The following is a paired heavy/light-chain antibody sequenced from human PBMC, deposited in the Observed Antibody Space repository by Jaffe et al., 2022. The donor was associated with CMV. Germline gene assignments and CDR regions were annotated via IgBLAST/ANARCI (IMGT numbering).Light chain of an antibody. CDR2: DAS. CDR1: QSVSSD. CDR3: QQRRSWPIT. V-gene: IGKV3-11*01. Sequence: EIVLTQSPATLSFSPGERASLSCRASQSVSSDLAWFQHKPGQAPRLLIYDASNRATGIPARFSGSGSGTDFTLTISSLEPEDFAVYYCQQRRSWPITFGQGTRLEIK. J-gene: IGKJ5*01.
Heavy chain of an antibody. D-gene: IGHD1-26*01. V-gene: IGHV3-23*01. CDR1: GFTFGNNP. J-gene: IGHJ4*02. CDR3: ARDGRQKSGSPSFDY. Sequence: EVQLLESGGGLEQPGGSLRLSCVASGFTFGNNPMMWVRQAPGKGLEWVSGISGNGGTAFYTDSVQGRFTVSRDNSKNTVYLQMRSLRGEDTARYYCARDGRQKSGSPSFDYWGQGTPVTVSS. CDR2: ISGNGGTA.